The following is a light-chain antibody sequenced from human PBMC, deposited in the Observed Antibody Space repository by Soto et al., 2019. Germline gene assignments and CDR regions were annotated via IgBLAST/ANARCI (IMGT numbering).Light chain of an antibody. Sequence: VVLTQSPDTLSLSPGEGGTLSCRASQSVSSNYLAWYQQKPGQAPRLLIYGGSRRATGIPNRFSGGGSGRDFTLTISRLEPEDVAVYFCQCQQFGISPVYTFGQGTKLEIK. CDR2: GGS. V-gene: IGKV3-20*01. J-gene: IGKJ2*01. CDR3: QQFGISPVYT. CDR1: QSVSSNY.